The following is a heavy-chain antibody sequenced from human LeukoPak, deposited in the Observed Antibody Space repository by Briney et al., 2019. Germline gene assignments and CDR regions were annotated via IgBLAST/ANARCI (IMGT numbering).Heavy chain of an antibody. V-gene: IGHV4-39*01. D-gene: IGHD6-13*01. CDR1: GGSISSSSYY. CDR3: ARHPPLGYSSSWYYFDY. Sequence: SETLSLTCTVSGGSISSSSYYWGWIRQPPGKGLEWIGSIYYSGSTYYNPSLKSRVTISVDTSKNQLSLKLSSVTAADTAVYYCARHPPLGYSSSWYYFDYWGQGTLVTVSS. CDR2: IYYSGST. J-gene: IGHJ4*02.